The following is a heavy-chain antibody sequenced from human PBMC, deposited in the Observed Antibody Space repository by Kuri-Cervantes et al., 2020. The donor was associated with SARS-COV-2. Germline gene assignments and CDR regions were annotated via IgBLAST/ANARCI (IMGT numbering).Heavy chain of an antibody. J-gene: IGHJ5*02. V-gene: IGHV1-69*13. CDR2: IIPTFGTA. CDR1: GGTFSSYA. CDR3: ARPNWNQWLGYNWFDP. Sequence: SVKVSCKASGGTFSSYAMSWVRQAPGQGLEWMGGIIPTFGTANYAQKFQGRVTITADESTSTAYMELSSLRSEDTAVYYCARPNWNQWLGYNWFDPWGQGTLVTVSS. D-gene: IGHD1-1*01.